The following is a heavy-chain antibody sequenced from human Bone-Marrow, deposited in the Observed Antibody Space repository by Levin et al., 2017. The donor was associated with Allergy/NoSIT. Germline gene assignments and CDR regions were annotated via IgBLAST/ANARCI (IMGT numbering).Heavy chain of an antibody. V-gene: IGHV3-33*01. CDR3: ARNWQQLGFFDY. CDR2: IWYDGSNK. D-gene: IGHD6-13*01. J-gene: IGHJ4*02. Sequence: PGGSLRLSCAASGFTFSSYGMHWVRQAPGKGLEWVAVIWYDGSNKYYADSVKGRFTISRDNSKNTLYLQMNSLRAEDTAVYYCARNWQQLGFFDYWGQGTLVTVSS. CDR1: GFTFSSYG.